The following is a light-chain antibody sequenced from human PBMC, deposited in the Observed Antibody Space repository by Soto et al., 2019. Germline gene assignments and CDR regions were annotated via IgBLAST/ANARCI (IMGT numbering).Light chain of an antibody. CDR3: SSYTGISTLHVL. V-gene: IGLV2-14*03. CDR1: SSDVGGYNY. Sequence: QSVLTQPASVSGSPGQSITISCTGTSSDVGGYNYVSWYQHHPGKAPKLMIYDVTNRPSGVSNRFSGSKSGNTASLTISGLQAGDEAEYYCSSYTGISTLHVLFGGGTKLTVL. J-gene: IGLJ3*02. CDR2: DVT.